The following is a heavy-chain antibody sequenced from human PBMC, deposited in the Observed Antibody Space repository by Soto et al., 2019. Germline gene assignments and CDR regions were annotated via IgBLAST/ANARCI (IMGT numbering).Heavy chain of an antibody. J-gene: IGHJ4*02. CDR2: IYTSGST. CDR1: VTSVSNYY. V-gene: IGHV4-4*07. CDR3: ARGGIQLSYAFDY. Sequence: SETLSLTCSFSVTSVSNYYWSCIRHPAGKGLEHIGRIYTSGSTSYNPSLKSRVTMSMDTSQTQIYLNLTSVTAADTAVYYCARGGIQLSYAFDYLGQGILVIVSS. D-gene: IGHD5-18*01.